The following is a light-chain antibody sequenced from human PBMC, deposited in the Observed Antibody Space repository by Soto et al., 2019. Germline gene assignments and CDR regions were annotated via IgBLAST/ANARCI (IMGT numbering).Light chain of an antibody. CDR3: QQYYSTPRT. CDR1: QSVSSH. J-gene: IGKJ1*01. V-gene: IGKV3-15*01. Sequence: EIVMTQSPATLSVSPGERATLSCRASQSVSSHLAWYQKKPGQAPRLLIYGASTRATGVPARFGGSGSGTEFTLTISSLQAEDVAVYYCQQYYSTPRTFGQGTKVDIK. CDR2: GAS.